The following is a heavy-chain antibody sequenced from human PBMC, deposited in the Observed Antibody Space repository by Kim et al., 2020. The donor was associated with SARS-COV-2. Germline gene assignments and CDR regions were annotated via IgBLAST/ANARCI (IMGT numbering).Heavy chain of an antibody. Sequence: SETLSLTCAVYGGSFSGYYWGWIHQPPGKGLEWIGEINHSGSTNYSSSLKSRVTISVDTSKNQFSLKLSSVTAADTAVYYCARGILVSGYSNSRGWNYWGQGTLVTVSS. CDR2: INHSGST. D-gene: IGHD6-13*01. J-gene: IGHJ4*02. V-gene: IGHV4-34*01. CDR3: ARGILVSGYSNSRGWNY. CDR1: GGSFSGYY.